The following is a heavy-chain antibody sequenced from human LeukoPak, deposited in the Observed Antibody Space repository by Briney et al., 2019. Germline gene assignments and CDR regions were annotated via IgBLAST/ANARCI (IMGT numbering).Heavy chain of an antibody. CDR3: AKGGMMVNAVTYIDS. Sequence: PGGSLRLSCAASGFTFTSYAMNWVRQAPGKGLEWVSAIRGDGETTYYADSLKGRFTISRDNSKGTLYLEMTSLRAEDTAIYYCAKGGMMVNAVTYIDSWGQGTLVTASS. CDR1: GFTFTSYA. V-gene: IGHV3-23*01. J-gene: IGHJ4*02. D-gene: IGHD2-8*01. CDR2: IRGDGETT.